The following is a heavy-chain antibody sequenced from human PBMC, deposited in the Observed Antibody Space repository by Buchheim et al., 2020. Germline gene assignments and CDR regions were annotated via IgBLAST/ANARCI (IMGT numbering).Heavy chain of an antibody. CDR1: GFSFSTYD. CDR3: AKVRDGYNSYYYYYGMDV. J-gene: IGHJ6*02. CDR2: ISYDGSDK. Sequence: QVQLVESGGGVVQPGRSLRLSCAASGFSFSTYDMPWVRQAPGKGLEWVALISYDGSDKYYADAGKGRFTISRDNSKNTLYLQMNSLRAEDTAVYYCAKVRDGYNSYYYYYGMDVWGQGTT. D-gene: IGHD5-24*01. V-gene: IGHV3-30*18.